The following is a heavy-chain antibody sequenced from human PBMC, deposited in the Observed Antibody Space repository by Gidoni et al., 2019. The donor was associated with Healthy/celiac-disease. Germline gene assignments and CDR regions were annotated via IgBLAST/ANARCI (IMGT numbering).Heavy chain of an antibody. V-gene: IGHV3-23*01. J-gene: IGHJ4*02. CDR3: AKDTLEVVVPAADY. CDR1: GFTFSSYA. CDR2: ISGSGGST. D-gene: IGHD2-2*01. Sequence: EVQLLESGGGLVQPGGSLRLPCAASGFTFSSYAMSWVRQAPGKGLEWVSAISGSGGSTYYADSVKGRFTISRDNSKNTLYLQMNSLRAEDTAVYYCAKDTLEVVVPAADYWGQGTLVTVSS.